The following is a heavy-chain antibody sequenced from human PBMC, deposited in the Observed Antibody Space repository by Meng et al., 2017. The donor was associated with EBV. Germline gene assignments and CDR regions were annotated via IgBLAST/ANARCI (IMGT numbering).Heavy chain of an antibody. D-gene: IGHD3-3*01. CDR3: ARSGATIFGVVIPTYYFDY. Sequence: SGARGNKPRAAWKVSCEACGYHFTSYAMHWVRQAPGQRLEWMGWINAGNGNTNYSQKFQGRVTITRDTSASTAYMELSSLRSEDTAVYYCARSGATIFGVVIPTYYFDYWGQGTLVTVSS. V-gene: IGHV1-3*01. CDR1: GYHFTSYA. CDR2: INAGNGNT. J-gene: IGHJ4*02.